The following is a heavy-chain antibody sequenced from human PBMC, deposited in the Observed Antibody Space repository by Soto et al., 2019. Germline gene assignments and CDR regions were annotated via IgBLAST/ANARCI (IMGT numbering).Heavy chain of an antibody. J-gene: IGHJ5*02. CDR2: ISGSGFKK. V-gene: IGHV3-23*01. CDR1: GFIFENFG. CDR3: AKNQGVELVPLATVDWFDP. D-gene: IGHD1-26*01. Sequence: GGFLRLSCAASGFIFENFGMSWVRQAPGKGLEWISSISGSGFKKYYADSVKGRFTISRDNSKSTVYLELNNLSAEDTAVYHCAKNQGVELVPLATVDWFDPWGQGSVVTVSS.